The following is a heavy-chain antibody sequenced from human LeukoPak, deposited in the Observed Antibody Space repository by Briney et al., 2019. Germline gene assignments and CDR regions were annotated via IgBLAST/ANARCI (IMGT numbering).Heavy chain of an antibody. CDR2: INSDGSST. V-gene: IGHV3-74*01. CDR1: GFAFSSYW. D-gene: IGHD1-26*01. Sequence: GGSLRLSCAASGFAFSSYWMHWVRQAPGKGLVWVSRINSDGSSTSYADSVKGRSTISRDNAKNTLYLQMNSLRAEDTAVYYCARDRERHWYFDLWGRGTLVTVSS. J-gene: IGHJ2*01. CDR3: ARDRERHWYFDL.